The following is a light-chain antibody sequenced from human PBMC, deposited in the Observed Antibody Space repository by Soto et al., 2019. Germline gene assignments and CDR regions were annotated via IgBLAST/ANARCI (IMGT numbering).Light chain of an antibody. V-gene: IGLV2-14*01. Sequence: QAVVTQPASVSGSPGQSITICCTGTSSDVGGYNYVSWYQQHPGKAPKLMIYDVSDRPSGVSNRFSGSKSGNTASLTISGLQAEDEADYYCSSYTSSSTYVFGTGTKVTVL. J-gene: IGLJ1*01. CDR3: SSYTSSSTYV. CDR1: SSDVGGYNY. CDR2: DVS.